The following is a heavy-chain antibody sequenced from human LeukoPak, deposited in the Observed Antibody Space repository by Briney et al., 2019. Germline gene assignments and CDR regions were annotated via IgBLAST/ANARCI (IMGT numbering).Heavy chain of an antibody. CDR2: IKTDGSEK. CDR3: ATYSSLNRREFQY. Sequence: GGSLRLSCEGSGFTLSKYLMGWVRQAPGKGREGGANIKTDGSEKYYVDSVKGRFTISRDNAKNSLYLQMNSLRAEDTAVYYYATYSSLNRREFQYWGQGTLLTVSS. J-gene: IGHJ1*01. D-gene: IGHD3-22*01. V-gene: IGHV3-7*01. CDR1: GFTLSKYL.